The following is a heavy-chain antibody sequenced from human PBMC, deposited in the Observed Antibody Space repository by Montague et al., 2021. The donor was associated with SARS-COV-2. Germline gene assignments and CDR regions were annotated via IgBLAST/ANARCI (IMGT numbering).Heavy chain of an antibody. D-gene: IGHD1-1*01. CDR3: ARGAPGY. Sequence: SETLSLTCAVYGGSFSDYHWTWIRQSPGGGLEWIGHINYGGSTKYNPSLRSRVTISIDTSKNQFSLKLTSVTAADTAVYYCARGAPGYWGQGTLVTVSS. V-gene: IGHV4-34*01. CDR2: INYGGST. J-gene: IGHJ4*02. CDR1: GGSFSDYH.